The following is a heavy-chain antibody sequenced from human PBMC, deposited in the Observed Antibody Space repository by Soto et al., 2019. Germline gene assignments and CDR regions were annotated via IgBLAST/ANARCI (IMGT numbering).Heavy chain of an antibody. D-gene: IGHD2-8*01. CDR1: GFTFSSYA. CDR3: ARDRIYCTNGVCRNNYYYYGMDV. CDR2: ISYDGSNK. V-gene: IGHV3-30-3*01. J-gene: IGHJ6*02. Sequence: GGSLRLSCAASGFTFSSYAMHWVRQAPGKGLEWVAVISYDGSNKYYADSVKGRFTISRDNSKNTLYLQMNSLRAEDTAVYYCARDRIYCTNGVCRNNYYYYGMDVWGQGTTVTVS.